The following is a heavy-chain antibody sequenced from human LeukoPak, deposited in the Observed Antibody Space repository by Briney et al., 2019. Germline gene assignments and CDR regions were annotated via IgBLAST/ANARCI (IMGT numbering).Heavy chain of an antibody. CDR3: GRIAAAGTGNYFDY. D-gene: IGHD6-13*01. V-gene: IGHV3-23*01. CDR1: GFTFSSYA. J-gene: IGHJ4*02. CDR2: ISGSGGST. Sequence: GGSLRLSCAASGFTFSSYAMSWVRQAPGKGLEWVSAISGSGGSTYYADSVKGRFTISRDSSKNTLYLQMNSLRAEDTAVYYCGRIAAAGTGNYFDYWGQGTLVTVSS.